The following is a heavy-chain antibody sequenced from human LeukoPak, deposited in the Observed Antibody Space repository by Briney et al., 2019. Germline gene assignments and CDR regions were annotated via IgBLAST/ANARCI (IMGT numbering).Heavy chain of an antibody. J-gene: IGHJ3*02. D-gene: IGHD1-26*01. CDR1: GGSISSSSYY. Sequence: SESLSLTCTVSGGSISSSSYYWGWIRQPPGKGLEWIGSIYYSGSTYYNPSLKSRVTISVDTSKNQFSLKLSSVTAADTAVYYCARHRWELLRAFDIWGQGTMVTVSS. V-gene: IGHV4-39*01. CDR3: ARHRWELLRAFDI. CDR2: IYYSGST.